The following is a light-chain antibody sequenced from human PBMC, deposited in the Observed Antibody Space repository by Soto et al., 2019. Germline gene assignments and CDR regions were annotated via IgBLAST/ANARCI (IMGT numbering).Light chain of an antibody. CDR3: AAWDDILNGYV. J-gene: IGLJ1*01. CDR1: SSNIESNT. V-gene: IGLV1-44*01. CDR2: SNY. Sequence: QSVLTQPPSASGTPGQRVTISCSGGSSNIESNTVTWYQQLPGTAPKLVIYSNYDRPSGVPDRFSGSTSGTSASLVIRGLQSEDEADYYCAAWDDILNGYVFGGGTKLTVL.